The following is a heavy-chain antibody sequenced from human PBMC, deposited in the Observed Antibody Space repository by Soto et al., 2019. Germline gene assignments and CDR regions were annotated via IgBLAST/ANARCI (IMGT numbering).Heavy chain of an antibody. J-gene: IGHJ3*02. CDR1: GVTVSSNY. D-gene: IGHD1-26*01. CDR3: ARDSGLLYAFDI. Sequence: GGSLRLSCAASGVTVSSNYMSWVRQAPGKGLEWVSVIYSGGSTYYADSVKGRFTISRDNSKNTLYLQMNSLRAEDTAVYYCARDSGLLYAFDIWGQGTMVTVSS. V-gene: IGHV3-66*01. CDR2: IYSGGST.